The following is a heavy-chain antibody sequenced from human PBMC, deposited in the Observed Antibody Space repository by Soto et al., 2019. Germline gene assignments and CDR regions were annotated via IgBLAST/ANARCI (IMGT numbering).Heavy chain of an antibody. CDR3: ATSSLDYIWGHYSA. CDR1: GYTLTELS. CDR2: FDPEDGET. J-gene: IGHJ4*02. Sequence: ASVKVSCKVSGYTLTELSMHWVRQAPGKGLEWMGGFDPEDGETIYAQKFQGRVTMTEDTSADTAYMELSSLRSEDTAVYYCATSSLDYIWGHYSAWGQGALVTVSS. D-gene: IGHD3-16*01. V-gene: IGHV1-24*01.